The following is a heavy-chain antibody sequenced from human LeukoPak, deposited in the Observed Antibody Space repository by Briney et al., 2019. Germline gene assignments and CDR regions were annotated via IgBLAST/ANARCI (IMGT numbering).Heavy chain of an antibody. CDR1: GGSISSSSYY. V-gene: IGHV4-61*05. Sequence: PSETLSLTCTVSGGSISSSSYYWSWIRQPPGKGLEWIGYIYYSGRTNFNPSLKSRVTISLDTSKNQFSLKLSSVTAADTAVYYCARWTTVTHDYWGQGTLVTVSS. D-gene: IGHD4-17*01. CDR3: ARWTTVTHDY. J-gene: IGHJ4*02. CDR2: IYYSGRT.